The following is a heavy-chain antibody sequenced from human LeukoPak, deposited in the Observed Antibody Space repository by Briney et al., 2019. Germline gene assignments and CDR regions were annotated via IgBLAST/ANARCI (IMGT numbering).Heavy chain of an antibody. CDR2: FYSTGST. CDR1: GGSISSYY. CDR3: ARDQYSGSLDY. J-gene: IGHJ4*02. D-gene: IGHD1-26*01. V-gene: IGHV4-4*07. Sequence: SETLSLTCTVSGGSISSYYWTWIRQPAGKGLEWIGRFYSTGSTNYNPSLKSRVTMSVDTSKNQFSLKLSSVTAADTAVYYCARDQYSGSLDYWGQGALVTVSS.